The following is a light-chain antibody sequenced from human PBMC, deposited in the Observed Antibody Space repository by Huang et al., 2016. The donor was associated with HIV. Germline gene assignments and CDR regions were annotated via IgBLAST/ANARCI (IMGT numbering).Light chain of an antibody. CDR3: QQSYSTPMYT. J-gene: IGKJ2*01. CDR2: AAS. CDR1: QSISSY. V-gene: IGKV1-39*01. Sequence: DIQMTQSPSSLSASVGDRVTITCRASQSISSYLHCYQQKPGKAPKLLIYAASSLQSWVPSRFSGSGSGTDFTLTISSLQPEDFATYYCQQSYSTPMYTCGQGTKLEIK.